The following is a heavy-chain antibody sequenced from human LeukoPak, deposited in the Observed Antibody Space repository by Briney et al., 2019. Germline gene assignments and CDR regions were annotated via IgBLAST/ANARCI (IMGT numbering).Heavy chain of an antibody. D-gene: IGHD3-22*01. CDR2: ISGSGGST. Sequence: QAGGSLRLSCAASGFTFSSYAMSWVRQAPGKGLEWVSAISGSGGSTYYADSVKGRFTISGDNSKNTLYLQMNSLRAEDTAVYYCAKDPPRGYYDSSGYYYGNAFDIWGQGTMVTVSS. CDR3: AKDPPRGYYDSSGYYYGNAFDI. J-gene: IGHJ3*02. CDR1: GFTFSSYA. V-gene: IGHV3-23*01.